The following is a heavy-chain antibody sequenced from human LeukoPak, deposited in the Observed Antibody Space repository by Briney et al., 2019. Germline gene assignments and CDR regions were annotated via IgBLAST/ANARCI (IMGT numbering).Heavy chain of an antibody. Sequence: GASVNVSCMSSGYTFTDYYMHWVRQAAGQGLEWMGLINPNSGGTNYAQKFQGRVTMTRDPSISTAYMELSRLSSDDTAVYYCARDHFDFWSGYSATYFDYWVQGTLVTVSS. J-gene: IGHJ4*02. D-gene: IGHD3-3*01. CDR3: ARDHFDFWSGYSATYFDY. CDR2: INPNSGGT. CDR1: GYTFTDYY. V-gene: IGHV1-2*02.